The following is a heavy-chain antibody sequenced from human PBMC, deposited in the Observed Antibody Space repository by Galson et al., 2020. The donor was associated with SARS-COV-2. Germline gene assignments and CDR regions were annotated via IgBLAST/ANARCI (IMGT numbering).Heavy chain of an antibody. CDR2: IYWDDDK. V-gene: IGHV2-5*02. J-gene: IGHJ4*02. D-gene: IGHD3-9*01. CDR3: ARMYYDILTGYPRGSFCDY. Sequence: KMSGPTLVKPTQTLTLTCTFSGFSLSTSGVGVGWIRQPPGKALEWLALIYWDDDKRYSPSLKSRLTITKDTSKNQVVLTMTNMDPVDTATYYCARMYYDILTGYPRGSFCDYWGQGTLVTVSS. CDR1: GFSLSTSGVG.